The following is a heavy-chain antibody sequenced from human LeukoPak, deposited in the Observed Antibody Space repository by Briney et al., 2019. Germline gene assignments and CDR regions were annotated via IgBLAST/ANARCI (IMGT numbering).Heavy chain of an antibody. CDR3: ARVNAPVATFDY. J-gene: IGHJ4*02. CDR1: GYSISSTYY. V-gene: IGHV4-38-2*02. Sequence: SETLSLTCTVSGYSISSTYYGAWIRPPPGKGREWIATISHSGSTYYTPSLKSRLTISLDTSKNHFSLRLSSVTAADTAVYYCARVNAPVATFDYWGLGILVTVSS. CDR2: ISHSGST. D-gene: IGHD1-1*01.